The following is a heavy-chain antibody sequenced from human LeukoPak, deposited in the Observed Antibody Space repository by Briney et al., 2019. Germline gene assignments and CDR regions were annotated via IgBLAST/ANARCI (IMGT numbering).Heavy chain of an antibody. V-gene: IGHV4-39*01. CDR1: GGSISSTSYY. CDR3: ARDRNYYYDSSGSSWFDP. CDR2: IYYSWDT. J-gene: IGHJ5*02. D-gene: IGHD3-22*01. Sequence: SETLSLTCTVSGGSISSTSYYWGWIRQPPGKGLEWIGSIYYSWDTYYNPSLKSRVTISVGTSKNQFSLKLSSVTAADTAVYYCARDRNYYYDSSGSSWFDPWGQGTLVTVSS.